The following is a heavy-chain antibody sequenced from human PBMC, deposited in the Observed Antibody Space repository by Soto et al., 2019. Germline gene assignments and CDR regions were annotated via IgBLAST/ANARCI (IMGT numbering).Heavy chain of an antibody. J-gene: IGHJ4*02. V-gene: IGHV1-2*02. Sequence: GASVKVSCKSSGYIFTDCYIHWVRQAPGQGLEWMGWIDPKNGLTNFSEKFRGRVTMTTDTSLNTAYMEMRSLTSDDTAMYYCARQSCFGSACYSFLPFDYWGLGTQVTVSS. D-gene: IGHD2-21*02. CDR3: ARQSCFGSACYSFLPFDY. CDR2: IDPKNGLT. CDR1: GYIFTDCY.